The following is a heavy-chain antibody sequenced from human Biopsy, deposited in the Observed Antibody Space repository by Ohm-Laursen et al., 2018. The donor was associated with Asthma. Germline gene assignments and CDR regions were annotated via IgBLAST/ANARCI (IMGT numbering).Heavy chain of an antibody. Sequence: ASVKVSCKISGYTFNSAGITWVRQAPGQGLEWMGWISVYNGNTKVAQKLQDRVTMITDTSTSTAYMELRSLRSDDTAVYFCARAVDYSHYYGIDVWGQGTTVTV. CDR3: ARAVDYSHYYGIDV. D-gene: IGHD3-10*01. CDR2: ISVYNGNT. CDR1: GYTFNSAG. V-gene: IGHV1-18*01. J-gene: IGHJ6*02.